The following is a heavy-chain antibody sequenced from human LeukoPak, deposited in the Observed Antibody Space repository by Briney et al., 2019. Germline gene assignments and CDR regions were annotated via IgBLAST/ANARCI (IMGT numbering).Heavy chain of an antibody. Sequence: SETLSLTCTVSGGSISSYYWSWIRQPPGKGLKWIGYIYYSGSTNYNPSLKSRVTISVDTSKNQFSLKLSSVTAADTAVYYCARADVDTAMVYFDYWGQGTLVTVSS. CDR2: IYYSGST. J-gene: IGHJ4*02. D-gene: IGHD5-18*01. V-gene: IGHV4-59*01. CDR3: ARADVDTAMVYFDY. CDR1: GGSISSYY.